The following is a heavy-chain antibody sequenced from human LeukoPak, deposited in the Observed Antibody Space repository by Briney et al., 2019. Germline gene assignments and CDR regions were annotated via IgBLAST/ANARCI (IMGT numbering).Heavy chain of an antibody. J-gene: IGHJ4*02. CDR2: IYYSGST. CDR1: GGSFGSGSYY. D-gene: IGHD6-13*01. Sequence: PSETLSLTCTVSGGSFGSGSYYWSWIRQPPGKGLEWIGYIYYSGSTNYKSSLKSRVTISVDTSKNQFSLKLSSVTAADTAVYYCARDRPGIAAAGGVDWGQGTLVTVSS. CDR3: ARDRPGIAAAGGVD. V-gene: IGHV4-61*01.